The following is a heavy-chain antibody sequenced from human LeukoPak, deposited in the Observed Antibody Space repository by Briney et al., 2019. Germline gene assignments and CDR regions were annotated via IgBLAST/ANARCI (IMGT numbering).Heavy chain of an antibody. CDR2: TYYRSKWYN. J-gene: IGHJ5*02. V-gene: IGHV6-1*01. Sequence: SQTLSLTCAISGDSVSSNSAAWNRIRQSPSRGLEWLGRTYYRSKWYNDYAVSVKSRITINPDTSKNQFSLQLNSVTPEDTAVYYCAVGYCSSTSCHNGRFDPWGQGTLVTVSS. D-gene: IGHD2-2*02. CDR3: AVGYCSSTSCHNGRFDP. CDR1: GDSVSSNSAA.